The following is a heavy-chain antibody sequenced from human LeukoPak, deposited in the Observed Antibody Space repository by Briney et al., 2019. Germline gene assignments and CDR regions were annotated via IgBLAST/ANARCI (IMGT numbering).Heavy chain of an antibody. D-gene: IGHD2-2*01. Sequence: SQTLSLTCTVSGGSISSYYWSWIRQPPGKGLEWIGYIYYSGSTNYNPSLKSRVTISVDTSKNQFSLKLSSVTAADTAVYYCARDRPYCSSTSCHDAFDIWGQGTMVTVSS. CDR2: IYYSGST. J-gene: IGHJ3*02. CDR1: GGSISSYY. V-gene: IGHV4-59*01. CDR3: ARDRPYCSSTSCHDAFDI.